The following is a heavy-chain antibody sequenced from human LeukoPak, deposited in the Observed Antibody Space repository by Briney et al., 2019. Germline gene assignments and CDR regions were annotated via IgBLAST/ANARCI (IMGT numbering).Heavy chain of an antibody. CDR1: GGSISSSTFY. Sequence: SETLSLTCTVSGGSISSSTFYWGWIRQPPGEGLEWIGEINHSGSTNYNPSLKSRVTISVDTSKNQFSLKLSSVTAADTAVYYCARGRRSSSWLRSGVAFDYWGQGTLVTVSS. CDR2: INHSGST. V-gene: IGHV4-39*07. J-gene: IGHJ4*02. D-gene: IGHD6-13*01. CDR3: ARGRRSSSWLRSGVAFDY.